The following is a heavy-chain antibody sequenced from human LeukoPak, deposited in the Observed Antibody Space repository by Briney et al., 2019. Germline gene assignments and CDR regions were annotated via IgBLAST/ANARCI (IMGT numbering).Heavy chain of an antibody. J-gene: IGHJ3*02. CDR1: GGTFSSYA. CDR3: ASSGADCYRCAFDI. Sequence: ASVKVSCKASGGTFSSYAISWVRQAPGQGLEWMGRIIPIFGTANYAQKFQGRVTITTDESTSTAYMELSSLRSEDTAVYYCASSGADCYRCAFDIWGQGTMVTVSS. V-gene: IGHV1-69*05. D-gene: IGHD2-21*02. CDR2: IIPIFGTA.